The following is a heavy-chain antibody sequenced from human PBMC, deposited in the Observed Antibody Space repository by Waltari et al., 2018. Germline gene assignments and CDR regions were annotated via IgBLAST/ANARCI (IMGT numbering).Heavy chain of an antibody. CDR3: ARHPDYGSGRFSY. J-gene: IGHJ4*02. Sequence: QVQLQESGPGLVKPSETLSLTCGVSGYSISSGYYWGWIRQPPGKGLEWIGSIYHRGSNYYNPSLKSRVTISVDTSKNQFSLKLSSVTAADTAVYYCARHPDYGSGRFSYWGQGTLVTVSS. CDR2: IYHRGSN. V-gene: IGHV4-38-2*01. CDR1: GYSISSGYY. D-gene: IGHD3-10*01.